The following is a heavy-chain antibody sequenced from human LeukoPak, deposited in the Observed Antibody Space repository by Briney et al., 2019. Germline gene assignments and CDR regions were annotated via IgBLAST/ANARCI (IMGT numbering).Heavy chain of an antibody. CDR2: IYYSGST. J-gene: IGHJ4*02. V-gene: IGHV4-59*01. CDR1: GDSISSYY. CDR3: ARDGGYSYGSLVY. Sequence: SETLSLTCTVSGDSISSYYWSWIRQPPGKGLEWIGYIYYSGSTNYNPSLKSRVTISVDTSKNQFSLKLSSVTAADTAVYYCARDGGYSYGSLVYWGQGTLVTVSS. D-gene: IGHD5-18*01.